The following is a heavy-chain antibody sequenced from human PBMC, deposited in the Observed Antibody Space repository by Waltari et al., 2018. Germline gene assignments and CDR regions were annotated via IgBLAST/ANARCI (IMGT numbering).Heavy chain of an antibody. CDR2: IRWNSGSI. Sequence: EVQLVESGGGLVQPGRSLRLSCAASGFTFDDYAMHWVRQAPGKGLGWVSGIRWNSGSIGYADSVKGRLTISRDNAKNSLYLQMNSLRAEDTALYYCAKTRESYCTNGVCYYDAFDIWGQGTMVTVSS. J-gene: IGHJ3*02. V-gene: IGHV3-9*01. CDR1: GFTFDDYA. D-gene: IGHD2-8*01. CDR3: AKTRESYCTNGVCYYDAFDI.